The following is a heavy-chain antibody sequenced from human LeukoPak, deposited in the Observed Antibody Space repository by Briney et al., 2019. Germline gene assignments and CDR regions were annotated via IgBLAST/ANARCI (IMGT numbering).Heavy chain of an antibody. CDR3: ARGPNPSIAVAGSIDY. V-gene: IGHV1-8*01. J-gene: IGHJ4*02. CDR1: GYTFTSYG. CDR2: MNPNSGNT. D-gene: IGHD6-19*01. Sequence: ASVKVSCKASGYTFTSYGINWVRQATGQGLEWMGWMNPNSGNTGYAQKFQGRVTMTRNTSISTAYMELSSLRSEDTAVYYCARGPNPSIAVAGSIDYWGQGTLVTVSS.